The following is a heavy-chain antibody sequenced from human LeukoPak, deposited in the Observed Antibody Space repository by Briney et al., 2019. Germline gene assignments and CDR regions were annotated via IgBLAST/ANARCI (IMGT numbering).Heavy chain of an antibody. CDR1: GYSFTGYY. D-gene: IGHD3-16*01. J-gene: IGHJ4*02. CDR3: ARDDRGTAISYGH. CDR2: INPHSGDT. V-gene: IGHV1-2*02. Sequence: SVKVSCKASGYSFTGYYMHWVRQAPGQGLEWMGWINPHSGDTDYAQKFQGRVTMTRDTSINTAYMELSRLTSDDTAVYYCARDDRGTAISYGHWGQGTLVTVSS.